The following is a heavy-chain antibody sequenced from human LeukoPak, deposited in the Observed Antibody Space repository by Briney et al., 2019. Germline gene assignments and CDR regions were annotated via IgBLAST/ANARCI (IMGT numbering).Heavy chain of an antibody. V-gene: IGHV3-21*01. CDR1: GFTFSSYG. CDR3: ARAGDGYNDALDI. J-gene: IGHJ3*02. D-gene: IGHD5-24*01. CDR2: ISSSSSYI. Sequence: GGSLRLSCAASGFTFSSYGMSWVRQAPGKGLEWVSSISSSSSYIYYADSVKGRFTISRDNAKNSLYLQINSLRAEDTAVYYCARAGDGYNDALDIWGQGTMVTVSS.